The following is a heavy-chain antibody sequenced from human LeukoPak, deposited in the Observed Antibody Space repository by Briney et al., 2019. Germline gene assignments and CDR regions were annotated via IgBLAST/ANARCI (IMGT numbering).Heavy chain of an antibody. CDR1: GGSISSGSHH. J-gene: IGHJ5*02. V-gene: IGHV4-39*01. D-gene: IGHD3-22*01. CDR2: IYDSRTI. Sequence: PSETLSLTCTVSGGSISSGSHHWGWFRQSPGKGLEWIGSIYDSRTIYYNPSLNSRVTISAVTSKNQFSLQLNSVTAADTAVYYCARGEEVIVVGWFDPWGQGTLVTVS. CDR3: ARGEEVIVVGWFDP.